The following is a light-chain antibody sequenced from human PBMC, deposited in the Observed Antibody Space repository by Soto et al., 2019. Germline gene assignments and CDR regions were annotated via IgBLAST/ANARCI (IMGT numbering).Light chain of an antibody. CDR2: ATS. Sequence: EIVLTQSPGTLSLSPGERATLSCRASESVDSTYLAWYQQKPDQSPRLLIYATSTRAAGIPDRFSGSGSGTDFTLTISRLEPDDVAVYYCQQYDTSPPMYTFGQGTKGDIK. V-gene: IGKV3-20*01. CDR3: QQYDTSPPMYT. CDR1: ESVDSTY. J-gene: IGKJ2*01.